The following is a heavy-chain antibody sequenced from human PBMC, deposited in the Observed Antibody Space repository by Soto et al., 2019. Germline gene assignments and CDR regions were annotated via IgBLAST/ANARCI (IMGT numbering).Heavy chain of an antibody. CDR2: ICYGGSH. CDR3: ARQVSGLVDNWF. J-gene: IGHJ5*01. V-gene: IGHV4-30-4*02. Sequence: SETLSVTCTVSGYSLRKAYYRWSWISLPRGKGLEWSGYICYGGSHYHNPSLKSRTSMSVETSQKHFSLTLSSVTAADREVYFCARQVSGLVDNWF. D-gene: IGHD5-12*01. CDR1: GYSLRKAYYR.